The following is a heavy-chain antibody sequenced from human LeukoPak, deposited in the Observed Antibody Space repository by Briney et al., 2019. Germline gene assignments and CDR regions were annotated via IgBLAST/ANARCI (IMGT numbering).Heavy chain of an antibody. CDR2: IYYSGST. CDR1: GVSIITSNSY. V-gene: IGHV4-61*05. Sequence: SETLSLTCTVSGVSIITSNSYWGWIRQPPGKGLEWIGYIYYSGSTNYNPSLKSRVTISVDTSKNQFSLKLSSVTAADTAVYYCARGRRGSSGSYGSYYFDYWGQGTLVTVSS. CDR3: ARGRRGSSGSYGSYYFDY. D-gene: IGHD3-10*01. J-gene: IGHJ4*02.